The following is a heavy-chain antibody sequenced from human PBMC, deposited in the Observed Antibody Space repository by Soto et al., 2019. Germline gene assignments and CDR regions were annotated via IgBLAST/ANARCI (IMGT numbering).Heavy chain of an antibody. D-gene: IGHD3-10*02. V-gene: IGHV1-69*01. J-gene: IGHJ4*02. Sequence: QVQLVQSGAEVKKPGSSVKVSCTASGGTFSDYAFSWVRQAPGPGLEWMGGIIPMFSSSSFAQKFQGRLTITADDSTSTAYMSLSSLGSADAAMYYCAKDIGFQQHLFVFDLWGPGTLVTVSS. CDR2: IIPMFSSS. CDR3: AKDIGFQQHLFVFDL. CDR1: GGTFSDYA.